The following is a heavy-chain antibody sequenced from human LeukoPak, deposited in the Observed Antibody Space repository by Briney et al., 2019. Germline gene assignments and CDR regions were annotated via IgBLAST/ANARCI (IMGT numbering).Heavy chain of an antibody. V-gene: IGHV3-23*01. Sequence: GGSLRLSCAASGFTFGSYGMSWVRQAPGKGLEWVSFITPNADRTSYADSVKGRFTISRDNAKNSLYLQMNSLRAEDTAVYYCARDFDYWGQGTLVTVSS. CDR1: GFTFGSYG. J-gene: IGHJ4*02. CDR3: ARDFDY. CDR2: ITPNADRT.